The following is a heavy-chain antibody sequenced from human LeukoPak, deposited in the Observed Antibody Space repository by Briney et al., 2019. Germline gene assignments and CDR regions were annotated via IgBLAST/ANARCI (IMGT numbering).Heavy chain of an antibody. V-gene: IGHV4-34*01. Sequence: PSETLSLTCAVYGGSFSGYYWSWIRQPPGKGLEWIGEINHSGSTNYNPSLKSRVTISVDTSKNQFSLKLSSVTAADTAVYYCAGPTLVATIPWGQGTLVTVSS. CDR1: GGSFSGYY. J-gene: IGHJ4*02. D-gene: IGHD5-12*01. CDR3: AGPTLVATIP. CDR2: INHSGST.